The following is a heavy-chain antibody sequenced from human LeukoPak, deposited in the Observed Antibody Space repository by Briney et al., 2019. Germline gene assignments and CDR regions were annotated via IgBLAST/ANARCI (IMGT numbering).Heavy chain of an antibody. J-gene: IGHJ4*02. CDR1: GGSFSGYY. D-gene: IGHD3-9*01. CDR3: ARGLRYFDWLLSSGDY. V-gene: IGHV4-34*01. Sequence: SETLSLTCAVYGGSFSGYYWSWIRQPPGKGLEWIGEINHGGSTNYNPSLKSRVTISVDTSKNQFSLKLSSVTAADTAVYYCARGLRYFDWLLSSGDYWGQGTLVTVSS. CDR2: INHGGST.